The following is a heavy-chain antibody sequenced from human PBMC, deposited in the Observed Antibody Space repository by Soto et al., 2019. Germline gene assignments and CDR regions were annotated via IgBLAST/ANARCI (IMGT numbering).Heavy chain of an antibody. CDR1: GFTFSNAW. J-gene: IGHJ5*02. D-gene: IGHD3-10*01. CDR3: TTEPDELLWFGGAWFDP. V-gene: IGHV3-15*01. Sequence: GGSLRLSCAASGFTFSNAWMSWVRQAPGKGLEWVGRIKSKTDGGTTGYAAPVKGRFTISRDDSKNTLYLQMNSLKTEDTAVYYCTTEPDELLWFGGAWFDPWGQGTLVTVSS. CDR2: IKSKTDGGTT.